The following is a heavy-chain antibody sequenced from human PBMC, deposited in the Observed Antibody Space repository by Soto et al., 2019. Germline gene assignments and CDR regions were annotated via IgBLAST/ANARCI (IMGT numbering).Heavy chain of an antibody. J-gene: IGHJ4*02. CDR2: IYHSGST. CDR3: ARGVGRGGDYDY. V-gene: IGHV4-30-2*01. D-gene: IGHD4-17*01. Sequence: SETLSLTCAVSGGSISSGGYSWSWIRQPPGKGLEWIGYIYHSGSTYYNPSLKSRVTISVDRSKNQFSLKLSSVTAADTAVYYCARGVGRGGDYDYWGQGTLVTVSS. CDR1: GGSISSGGYS.